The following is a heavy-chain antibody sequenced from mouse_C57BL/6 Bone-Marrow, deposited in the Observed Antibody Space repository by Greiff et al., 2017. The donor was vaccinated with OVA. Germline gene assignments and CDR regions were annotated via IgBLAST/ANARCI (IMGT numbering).Heavy chain of an antibody. Sequence: QVQLQQPGAELVRPGTSVKLSCKASGYTFTSYWMHWVKQRPGQGLEWIGVIDPSDSYTNYNQKFKGKATLTVDTSSSTAYMQLSSLTFEDSAVYYCARGYYGSSSLDYWGQGTTLTVSS. D-gene: IGHD1-1*01. CDR3: ARGYYGSSSLDY. J-gene: IGHJ2*01. CDR1: GYTFTSYW. CDR2: IDPSDSYT. V-gene: IGHV1-59*01.